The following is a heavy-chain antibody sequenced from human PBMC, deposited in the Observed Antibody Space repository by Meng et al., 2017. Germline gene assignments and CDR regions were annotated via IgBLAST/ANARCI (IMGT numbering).Heavy chain of an antibody. CDR1: GFTFSDYY. CDR2: ISSSGSTI. Sequence: VLLVESGGGLDKPGGSLELSCAASGFTFSDYYMSWIRQAPGKGLEWVSYISSSGSTIYYADSVKGRFTISRDNAKNSLYLQMNSLRAEDTAVYYCARQWELPLTYYFDYWGQGTLVTVSS. CDR3: ARQWELPLTYYFDY. D-gene: IGHD1-26*01. J-gene: IGHJ4*02. V-gene: IGHV3-11*01.